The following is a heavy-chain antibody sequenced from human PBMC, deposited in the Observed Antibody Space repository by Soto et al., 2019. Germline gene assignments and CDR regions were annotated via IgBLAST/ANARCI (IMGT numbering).Heavy chain of an antibody. CDR3: AKDRGGSGWRFDY. Sequence: PGGSLRLSCAASGFTFSSYSMNWVRQAPGKGLEWVSAITAGGGSTYYADSVKGRLTISRDNSKNTLYLQMNSLRVEDTAVYYCAKDRGGSGWRFDYWGQGTLVTVSS. D-gene: IGHD6-19*01. J-gene: IGHJ4*02. CDR1: GFTFSSYS. CDR2: ITAGGGST. V-gene: IGHV3-23*01.